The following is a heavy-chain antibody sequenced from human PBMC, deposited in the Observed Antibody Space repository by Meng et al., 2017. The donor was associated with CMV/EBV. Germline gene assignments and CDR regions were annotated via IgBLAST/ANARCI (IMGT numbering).Heavy chain of an antibody. CDR2: IIPILGIA. CDR1: GGTFSSYA. CDR3: ASKLGVNYYYGMDV. J-gene: IGHJ6*02. D-gene: IGHD1-7*01. Sequence: PSVKVSCKASGGTFSSYAISWVRQAPGQGLEWMGGIIPILGIANYAQKFQGRVTITADKSTSTAYMELSSLRSEDTAVYYCASKLGVNYYYGMDVWGQGTTVTVSS. V-gene: IGHV1-69*10.